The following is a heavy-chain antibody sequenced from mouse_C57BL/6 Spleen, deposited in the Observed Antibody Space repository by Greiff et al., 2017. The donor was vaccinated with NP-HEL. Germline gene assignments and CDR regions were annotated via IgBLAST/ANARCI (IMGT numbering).Heavy chain of an antibody. D-gene: IGHD2-4*01. CDR1: GYTFTDYE. CDR3: TLYYDYDCY. J-gene: IGHJ2*01. V-gene: IGHV1-15*01. CDR2: IDPETGGT. Sequence: VQVVESGAELVRPGASVTLSCKASGYTFTDYEMHWVKQTPVHGLEWIGAIDPETGGTAYNQKFKGKAILTADKSSSTAYMELRSLTSEDSAVYYCTLYYDYDCYWGQGTTLTVSS.